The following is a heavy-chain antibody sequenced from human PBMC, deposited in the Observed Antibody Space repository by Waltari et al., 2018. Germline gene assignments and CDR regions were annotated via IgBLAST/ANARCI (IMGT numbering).Heavy chain of an antibody. CDR2: INADGRLT. D-gene: IGHD3-16*01. Sequence: VQLLESGGALVQPGGSLRLSCVGSGFTFSTYWMHWVRQVPGKGLVWVSRINADGRLTTYADSVKGRFTISRDNFKNTLDLQMNSLRADDTAVYYCARGMGDDWGQGTLVTVSS. CDR1: GFTFSTYW. J-gene: IGHJ4*02. CDR3: ARGMGDD. V-gene: IGHV3-74*01.